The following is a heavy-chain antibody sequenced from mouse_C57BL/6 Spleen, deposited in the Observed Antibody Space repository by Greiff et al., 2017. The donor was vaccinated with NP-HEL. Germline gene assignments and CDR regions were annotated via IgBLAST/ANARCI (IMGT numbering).Heavy chain of an antibody. CDR3: ARKDYYDYDEIMEY. V-gene: IGHV1-22*01. CDR2: INPNNGGT. D-gene: IGHD2-4*01. CDR1: GYTFTDYN. Sequence: EVQLQQSGPELVKPWASVKMSCKASGYTFTDYNMHWVKQIHGKSLEWIGYINPNNGGTSYNQKFKGKATLTVNKSSSTAYMKLRSLTSEDSAVYYWARKDYYDYDEIMEYWGQGTSVTVSA. J-gene: IGHJ4*01.